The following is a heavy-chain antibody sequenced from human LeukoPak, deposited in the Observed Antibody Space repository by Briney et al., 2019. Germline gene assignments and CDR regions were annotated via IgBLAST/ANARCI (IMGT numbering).Heavy chain of an antibody. Sequence: ASVKVSCEASGYTFTGYYMHWVRQAPGQGLEWMGWINPNSGGTNYAQKFQGRVTMTRDTSISTAYMELSRLRSDDTAVYYCARGVDGYNLIFDYWGQGTLVTVSS. CDR1: GYTFTGYY. CDR3: ARGVDGYNLIFDY. J-gene: IGHJ4*02. V-gene: IGHV1-2*02. D-gene: IGHD5-24*01. CDR2: INPNSGGT.